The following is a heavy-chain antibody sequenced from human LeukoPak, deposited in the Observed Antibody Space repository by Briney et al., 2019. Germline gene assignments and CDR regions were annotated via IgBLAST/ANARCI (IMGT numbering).Heavy chain of an antibody. CDR1: GFSLDDYA. J-gene: IGHJ6*02. CDR3: AKGPTFGGVIARWSYYGMDV. D-gene: IGHD3-16*02. V-gene: IGHV3-9*01. Sequence: PGRSLRLSCAASGFSLDDYAMHWVRQVPGKGLEWVSGISWNSGSIGYADSVKGRFTISRDNAKNSLYLQMNSLRAEDTALYYCAKGPTFGGVIARWSYYGMDVWGQGTTVTVSS. CDR2: ISWNSGSI.